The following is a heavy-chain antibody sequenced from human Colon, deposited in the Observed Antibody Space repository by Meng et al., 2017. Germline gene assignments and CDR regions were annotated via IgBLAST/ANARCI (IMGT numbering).Heavy chain of an antibody. CDR2: ITSSSNYI. CDR3: ARVGTARPFDY. J-gene: IGHJ4*02. D-gene: IGHD1-1*01. Sequence: EVQLAESGGGLVKPGESLRVSCEASGFTFSLYAINWVRQAPGEGLEWVASITSSSNYIHYSDSVKGRFTVSRDNARNSSYLQMDSLRAEDTAVYYCARVGTARPFDYWGQGTLVTVSS. V-gene: IGHV3-21*01. CDR1: GFTFSLYA.